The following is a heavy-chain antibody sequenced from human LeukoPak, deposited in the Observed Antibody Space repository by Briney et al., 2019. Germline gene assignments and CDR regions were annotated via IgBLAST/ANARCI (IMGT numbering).Heavy chain of an antibody. D-gene: IGHD3-22*01. Sequence: PGGSLRLSCAASGFTFSNAWMNWVRQAPGKGLEWVGRIKSKTDGGTTDYAAPVKGRFTISRDDSKNTLYLQMNSLKTEDTAVYYCTTPRITMIVVVPILDAFDIWGQGTMVTVSS. V-gene: IGHV3-15*07. CDR2: IKSKTDGGTT. CDR3: TTPRITMIVVVPILDAFDI. CDR1: GFTFSNAW. J-gene: IGHJ3*02.